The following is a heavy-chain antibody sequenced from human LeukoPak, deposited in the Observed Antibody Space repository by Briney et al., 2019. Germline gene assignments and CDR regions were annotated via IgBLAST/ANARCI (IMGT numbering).Heavy chain of an antibody. CDR2: IYPSDSDT. CDR3: ARLYGKEFDY. D-gene: IGHD4-17*01. Sequence: GESLKISCKGSGYYFTTNWIGWVRQMPGKGLEWMGIIYPSDSDTRYSPSFQGQATISADKPISTAYLQWSSLRASDTAMYYCARLYGKEFDYWGQGTLVTVSS. CDR1: GYYFTTNW. J-gene: IGHJ4*02. V-gene: IGHV5-51*01.